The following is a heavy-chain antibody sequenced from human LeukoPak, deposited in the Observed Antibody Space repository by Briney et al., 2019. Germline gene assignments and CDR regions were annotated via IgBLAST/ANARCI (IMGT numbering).Heavy chain of an antibody. V-gene: IGHV3-33*01. CDR1: GFTFSSYG. CDR2: IWYDGSNK. Sequence: GGSLRLSCAASGFTFSSYGMHWVRQAPGKGLEWVAVIWYDGSNKYYADSVKGRFTISRDNSKNTLHLQMNSLRAEDTAVYYCARDGAAIADGMDWGQGTLVTVSS. CDR3: ARDGAAIADGMD. D-gene: IGHD6-13*01. J-gene: IGHJ4*02.